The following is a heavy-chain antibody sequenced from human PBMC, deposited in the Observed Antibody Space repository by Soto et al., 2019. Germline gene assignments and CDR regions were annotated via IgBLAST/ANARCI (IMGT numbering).Heavy chain of an antibody. J-gene: IGHJ4*02. CDR1: GGSISSGSYS. CDR2: IYHSGST. Sequence: PSETLSLTCAVSGGSISSGSYSWSWIRQPPGKGLEWIGYIYHSGSTYYNPSLKSRVTISVDRSKNQFSLKLSSVTAADTAVYYCARVGYADYYDSSGPINYFDYWGQGNLVTVS. CDR3: ARVGYADYYDSSGPINYFDY. V-gene: IGHV4-30-2*01. D-gene: IGHD3-22*01.